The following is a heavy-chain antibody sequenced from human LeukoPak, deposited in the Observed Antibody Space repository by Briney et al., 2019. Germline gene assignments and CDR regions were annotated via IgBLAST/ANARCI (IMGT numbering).Heavy chain of an antibody. CDR2: IKQDGSEK. CDR3: ARAPFSYYYDSSGYYPDDY. D-gene: IGHD3-22*01. CDR1: GFTFSSYW. V-gene: IGHV3-7*01. Sequence: GGSLGLSCAASGFTFSSYWMSWVRQAPGKGLEWVANIKQDGSEKYYVDSVKGRFTISRDNAKNSLYLQMNSLRAEDTAVYYCARAPFSYYYDSSGYYPDDYWGQGTLVTVSS. J-gene: IGHJ4*02.